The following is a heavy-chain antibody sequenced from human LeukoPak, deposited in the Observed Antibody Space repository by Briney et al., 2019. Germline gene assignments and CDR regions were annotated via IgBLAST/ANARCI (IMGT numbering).Heavy chain of an antibody. CDR3: AREDDRNYYGLDDAFDI. V-gene: IGHV3-30*04. Sequence: PGRSLRLSCAAAGFTFSSYAMHWVRQAPGKGLKWVAVISYDGSNKYYADSVKGRFTISRDNSKNTLYLQMNSLRAEDTAVYYCAREDDRNYYGLDDAFDIWGQGTMVTVSS. J-gene: IGHJ3*02. CDR1: GFTFSSYA. CDR2: ISYDGSNK. D-gene: IGHD3-10*01.